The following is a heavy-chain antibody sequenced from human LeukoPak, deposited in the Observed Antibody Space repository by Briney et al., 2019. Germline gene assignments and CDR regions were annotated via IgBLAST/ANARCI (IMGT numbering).Heavy chain of an antibody. J-gene: IGHJ6*04. D-gene: IGHD3-10*02. CDR1: GFTVSSNY. Sequence: GGSLRLSCAAPGFTVSSNYMSWVRQAPGKGLEWVAGINWNGDSTGYVDSVKGRFTISRDNAKNSLYLQMNSLRAEDTAVYYCAELGITMIGGVWGKGTTVAISS. CDR3: AELGITMIGGV. V-gene: IGHV3-20*04. CDR2: INWNGDST.